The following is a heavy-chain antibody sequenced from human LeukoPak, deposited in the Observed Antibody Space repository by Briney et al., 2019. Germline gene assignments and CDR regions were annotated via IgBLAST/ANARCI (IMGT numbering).Heavy chain of an antibody. CDR3: ARHGSITMVRGRLRYYYMDV. V-gene: IGHV3-21*01. CDR2: ISSSSSYI. CDR1: GFTFSSYS. Sequence: GGSLRLSCAASGFTFSSYSMNWVRQAPGKGLEWVSSISSSSSYISYADSLKGRFTISRDNAKNSLCLQMNSLRAEDTAVYYCARHGSITMVRGRLRYYYMDVWGKGTTVTISS. J-gene: IGHJ6*03. D-gene: IGHD3-10*01.